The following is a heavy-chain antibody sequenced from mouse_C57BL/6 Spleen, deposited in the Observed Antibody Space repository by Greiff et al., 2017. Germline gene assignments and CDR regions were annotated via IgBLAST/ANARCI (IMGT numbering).Heavy chain of an antibody. D-gene: IGHD2-5*01. CDR3: ARDNYSNFDY. Sequence: DVMLVESGGGLVQPGSSMKLSCTASGFTFSDYYMAWVRQVPEKGLEWVANINYDGSSTYYLDSLKSRFIISRDNAKNHLYLQMSRLTSEDTATYYCARDNYSNFDYWGKGTTLTVSS. V-gene: IGHV5-16*01. J-gene: IGHJ2*01. CDR2: INYDGSST. CDR1: GFTFSDYY.